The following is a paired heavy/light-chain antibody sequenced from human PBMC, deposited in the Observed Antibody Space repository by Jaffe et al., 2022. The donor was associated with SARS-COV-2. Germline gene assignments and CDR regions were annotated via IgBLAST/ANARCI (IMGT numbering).Light chain of an antibody. J-gene: IGLJ3*02. CDR2: DVT. CDR3: NSYTSHGSWV. CDR1: SSDIGGTNY. Sequence: QSALTQPASVSGSPGQSITISCTGTSSDIGGTNYVSWYQQYPGKAPKLMIFDVTNRPSGVSNRFSGSKSGNTASLTISGLQGEDEADYYCNSYTSHGSWVFGGGTKVTVL. V-gene: IGLV2-14*01.
Heavy chain of an antibody. CDR3: ARRTAYTSRRDF. Sequence: QLQLQESGPGLVKPSETLSLTCTVSDDSITTGNYCWAWIRQPPGKGLEWIANMCYTGTTYYNPSLKSRVTISADTSKRQFSLMLTSVTAADSAVYYCARRTAYTSRRDFWGQGTLVTVSS. J-gene: IGHJ4*02. CDR2: MCYTGTT. CDR1: DDSITTGNYC. D-gene: IGHD6-19*01. V-gene: IGHV4-39*01.